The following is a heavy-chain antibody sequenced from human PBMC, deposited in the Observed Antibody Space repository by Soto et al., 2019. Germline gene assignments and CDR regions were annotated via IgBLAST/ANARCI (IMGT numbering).Heavy chain of an antibody. CDR3: ARARMQLWPNYYVDGLDV. Sequence: EVQLVESGGGLVQPGGSLRLSCAASGFTVSTNFMTWVRQAPGKGLEWVSVIYSGGSTFYADSVKGRFTITRDNSKNTVYFQMNSLRIEDTEVYYCARARMQLWPNYYVDGLDVWGQGTTVTVSS. V-gene: IGHV3-66*01. CDR1: GFTVSTNF. J-gene: IGHJ6*02. D-gene: IGHD5-18*01. CDR2: IYSGGST.